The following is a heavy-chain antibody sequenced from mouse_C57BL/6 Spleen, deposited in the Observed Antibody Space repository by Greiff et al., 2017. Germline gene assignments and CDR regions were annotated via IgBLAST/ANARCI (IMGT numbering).Heavy chain of an antibody. D-gene: IGHD3-2*02. CDR2: IYPGSGNT. CDR3: ARGDSSGYPSYAMDY. Sequence: QVQLQQSGAELVRPGASVKLSCKASGYTFTDYYINWVKQRPGQGLEWIAMIYPGSGNTYYNEKFKGKATLTAETSSSTAYMQLSSLTSEDSAVYFCARGDSSGYPSYAMDYWGQGTSVTVSS. CDR1: GYTFTDYY. V-gene: IGHV1-76*01. J-gene: IGHJ4*01.